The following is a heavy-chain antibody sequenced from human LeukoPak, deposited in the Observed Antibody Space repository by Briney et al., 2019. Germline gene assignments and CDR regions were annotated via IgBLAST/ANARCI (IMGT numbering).Heavy chain of an antibody. V-gene: IGHV3-21*01. CDR1: GFTFSSYS. Sequence: GGSLRLSCAASGFTFSSYSMNWVRQAPGKGLEWVSSISSSSSSYIYYADSVKGRFTISRDNAKNSLYLQMNSLRAEDTAVYYCARGWFGELSFFDYWGQGTLVTVSS. CDR3: ARGWFGELSFFDY. J-gene: IGHJ4*02. D-gene: IGHD3-10*01. CDR2: ISSSSSSYI.